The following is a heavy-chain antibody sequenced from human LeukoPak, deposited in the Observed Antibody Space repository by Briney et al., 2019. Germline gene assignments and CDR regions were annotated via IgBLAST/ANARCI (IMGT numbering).Heavy chain of an antibody. CDR1: GFTFSNAW. V-gene: IGHV3-15*01. D-gene: IGHD2-15*01. CDR3: MHRGVVVEEAVSVDAVDI. J-gene: IGHJ3*02. CDR2: IKSKADGGST. Sequence: PGGSLRLSCAASGFTFSNAWMTWVRQAPGKGLEWVGLIKSKADGGSTDYAAPVKDRFTISRDDSKNTLLLQMNSLKVEDTAVYYCMHRGVVVEEAVSVDAVDIWGQGTLVTVSS.